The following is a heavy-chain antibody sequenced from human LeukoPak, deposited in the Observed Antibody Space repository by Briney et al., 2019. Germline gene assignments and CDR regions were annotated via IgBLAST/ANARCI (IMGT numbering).Heavy chain of an antibody. Sequence: ASEKVSCKASGYTFTSYDINWVRQATGQGLEWMGWMNPNSGNTGYAQKFQGRVTMTRNTSISTAYMELSSLRSEDTAVYYCAKTIAAIALRYYYMDVWGKGTTVTVSS. CDR1: GYTFTSYD. D-gene: IGHD6-13*01. CDR3: AKTIAAIALRYYYMDV. CDR2: MNPNSGNT. V-gene: IGHV1-8*01. J-gene: IGHJ6*03.